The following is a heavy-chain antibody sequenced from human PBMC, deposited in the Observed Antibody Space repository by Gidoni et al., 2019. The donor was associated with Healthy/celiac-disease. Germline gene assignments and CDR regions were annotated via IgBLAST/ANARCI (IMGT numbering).Heavy chain of an antibody. Sequence: QLQLQESGSGLVKPSQTLSLTCAVSGGSISSGGYSLSWIRQPPGKGLEWIGYIYHSGSTYYNPSLKSRVTISVDRSKNQFSLKLSSVTAADTAVYYCARDGGDKGWGYFDSWGQGTLVTVSS. J-gene: IGHJ4*02. CDR2: IYHSGST. CDR1: GGSISSGGYS. CDR3: ARDGGDKGWGYFDS. V-gene: IGHV4-30-2*01. D-gene: IGHD3-16*01.